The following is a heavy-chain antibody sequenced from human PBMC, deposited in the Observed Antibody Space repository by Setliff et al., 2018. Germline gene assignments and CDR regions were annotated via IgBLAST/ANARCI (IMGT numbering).Heavy chain of an antibody. CDR2: IVTNTGKT. Sequence: ASVKVSCNASGSTFSTYGLHWVRQAPGQGPEWMGMIVTNTGKTSYAQKFQGRVTMTTDTSTGTGYMELRSLRSDDTAVYFCARFGGSCSSSSCYASDLWGQGTMVTVSS. CDR1: GSTFSTYG. V-gene: IGHV1-18*01. D-gene: IGHD2-2*01. CDR3: ARFGGSCSSSSCYASDL. J-gene: IGHJ3*01.